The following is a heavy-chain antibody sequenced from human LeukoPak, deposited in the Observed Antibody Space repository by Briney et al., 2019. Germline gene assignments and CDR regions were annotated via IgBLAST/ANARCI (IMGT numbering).Heavy chain of an antibody. J-gene: IGHJ6*02. V-gene: IGHV1-8*02. CDR2: MNPNSGNT. Sequence: ASVKVSCKASGYTFTSYGISWVRQATGQGLEWMGWMNPNSGNTGYAQKFQGRVTMTRNTSISTAYMELSSLRSEDTAVYYCARGVADYDFWSGTVDYYYGMDVWGQGTTVTVSS. CDR1: GYTFTSYG. CDR3: ARGVADYDFWSGTVDYYYGMDV. D-gene: IGHD3-3*01.